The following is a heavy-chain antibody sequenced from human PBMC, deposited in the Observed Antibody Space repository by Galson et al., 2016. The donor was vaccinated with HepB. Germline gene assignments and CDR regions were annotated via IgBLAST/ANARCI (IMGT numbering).Heavy chain of an antibody. J-gene: IGHJ5*02. CDR2: IYSGGTT. V-gene: IGHV3-53*01. CDR1: GFTVTTNY. D-gene: IGHD5-12*01. CDR3: ARVPGFS. Sequence: LRLSCAASGFTVTTNYMSWVRQAPGKGLEWVSVIYSGGTTYYADSVKGRFTISRDSSTNTLYLQMNSLRAEDTAVYYCARVPGFSWGQGTRVTVSS.